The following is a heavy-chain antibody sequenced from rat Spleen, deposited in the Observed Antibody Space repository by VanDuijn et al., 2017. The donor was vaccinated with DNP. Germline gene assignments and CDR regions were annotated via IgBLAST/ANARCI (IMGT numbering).Heavy chain of an antibody. J-gene: IGHJ2*01. V-gene: IGHV5-25*01. CDR1: GFTFSNFY. Sequence: EVQLVESDGGLVQPGRSLKVSCAASGFTFSNFYMAWVRQAPTKALEWVAFIGTGVGTTYYRDAVKGRFTISRDHARNTLYLQLNSLKSEDTAIYFWAITTDYWGQGVMVTVSS. D-gene: IGHD1-10*01. CDR2: IGTGVGTT. CDR3: AITTDY.